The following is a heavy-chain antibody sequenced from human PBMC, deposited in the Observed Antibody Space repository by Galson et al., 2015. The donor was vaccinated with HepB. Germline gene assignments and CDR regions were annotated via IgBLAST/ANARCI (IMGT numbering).Heavy chain of an antibody. D-gene: IGHD6-13*01. CDR3: ARPYSSRDYYGMDV. J-gene: IGHJ6*02. CDR1: GSTFTGYY. CDR2: INPNSGGT. V-gene: IGHV1-2*04. Sequence: SVTVSCKASGSTFTGYYMHWVRQAPGQGLEWMGWINPNSGGTNYAQKFQGWVTMTRDTSISTAYMELSRLRSDDTAVYYCARPYSSRDYYGMDVWGQGTTVTVSS.